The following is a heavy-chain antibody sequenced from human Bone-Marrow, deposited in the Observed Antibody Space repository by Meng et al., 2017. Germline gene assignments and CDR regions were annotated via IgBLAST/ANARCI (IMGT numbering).Heavy chain of an antibody. CDR1: GFTFSDYY. Sequence: GESLKISCAASGFTFSDYYMSWIRQAPGKGLEWVSYISSSGSTIYYADSVKGRFTISRDNAKNSLYLQMNSLRAEDTAAYYCARLLDYYDSSGYYGDFDYWGQGTLVTVSS. J-gene: IGHJ4*02. D-gene: IGHD3-22*01. V-gene: IGHV3-11*01. CDR2: ISSSGSTI. CDR3: ARLLDYYDSSGYYGDFDY.